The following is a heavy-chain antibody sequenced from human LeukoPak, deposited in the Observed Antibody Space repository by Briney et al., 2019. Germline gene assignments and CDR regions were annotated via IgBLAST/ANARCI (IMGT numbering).Heavy chain of an antibody. D-gene: IGHD1-26*01. CDR2: TSGSGGST. V-gene: IGHV3-23*01. Sequence: GGSLRLSCVASGFTFSKYAMTWVRQAPGKGLDWVSVTSGSGGSTYYADSVKGRFTISRDNSKNTLYLQMNSLRAEDTAVYYCAKIVSAGGSDYWGQGTLVTVSS. CDR3: AKIVSAGGSDY. J-gene: IGHJ4*02. CDR1: GFTFSKYA.